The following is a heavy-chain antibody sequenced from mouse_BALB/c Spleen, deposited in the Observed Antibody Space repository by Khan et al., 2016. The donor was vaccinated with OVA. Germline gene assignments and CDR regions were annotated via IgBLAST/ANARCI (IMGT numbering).Heavy chain of an antibody. J-gene: IGHJ4*01. CDR2: INTYTGEP. V-gene: IGHV9-3-1*01. Sequence: QIQLVQSGPELKKPGETVKISCKASGYTFTNSGMNWVKQAPGKGLKWMGWINTYTGEPTYADDFKGRFAFSLETSASTAYLQINNLKSEDTATYFWPRPPNFSMFWANWGKETSVTVPS. CDR1: GYTFTNSG. D-gene: IGHD3-1*01. CDR3: PRPPNFSMFWAN.